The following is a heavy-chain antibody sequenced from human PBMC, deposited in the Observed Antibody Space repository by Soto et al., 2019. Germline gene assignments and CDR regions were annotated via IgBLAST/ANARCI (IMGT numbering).Heavy chain of an antibody. CDR3: ASVETQRYYYGMDV. CDR1: GGTFSSYA. J-gene: IGHJ6*02. D-gene: IGHD2-15*01. CDR2: IIPIFGTA. V-gene: IGHV1-69*12. Sequence: QVQLVQSGAEVKKPGSSVKVSCKASGGTFSSYAISWVRQAPGQGLEWMGGIIPIFGTADYAQEFQGRVTITADESTSTAYMELSSLRSEDPAVYYCASVETQRYYYGMDVWGQGTTVTVSS.